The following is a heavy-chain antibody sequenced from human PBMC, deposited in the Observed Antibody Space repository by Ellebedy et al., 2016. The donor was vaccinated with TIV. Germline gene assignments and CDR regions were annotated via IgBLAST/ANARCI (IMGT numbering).Heavy chain of an antibody. J-gene: IGHJ4*02. D-gene: IGHD1-1*01. Sequence: ASVKVSXXTSGFTFTDYYIHWVRQAPGQGLEWMAWINPYNGATNYAPKFQGRVTVTRDTSLSTAYMELSRLTNDDTAVFYCARYRFGTAHQFDYWGQGTLVTVSS. CDR1: GFTFTDYY. CDR2: INPYNGAT. CDR3: ARYRFGTAHQFDY. V-gene: IGHV1-2*02.